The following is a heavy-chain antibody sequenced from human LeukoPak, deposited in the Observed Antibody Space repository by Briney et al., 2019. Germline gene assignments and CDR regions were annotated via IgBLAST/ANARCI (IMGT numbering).Heavy chain of an antibody. Sequence: PSETLSLTCAVYGGSFSGYYWSWIRQPPGKGLEWIGYIYYSGSTNYNPSLKSRVTISVDTSKNQFSLKLSSVTAADTAVYYCARVRGYSYGIDYWGQGTLVTVSS. J-gene: IGHJ4*02. CDR1: GGSFSGYY. CDR3: ARVRGYSYGIDY. D-gene: IGHD5-18*01. CDR2: IYYSGST. V-gene: IGHV4-59*01.